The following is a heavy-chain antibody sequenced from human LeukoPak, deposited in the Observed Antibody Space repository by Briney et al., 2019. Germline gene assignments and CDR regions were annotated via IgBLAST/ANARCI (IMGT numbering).Heavy chain of an antibody. J-gene: IGHJ3*02. V-gene: IGHV4-39*07. Sequence: PSETLSLTCTVSGDSISSSTYYWGWIRQPPGKGLEWIGSIHYSGRFYYNPSLKSRVIISVATSKNQFSLNLSSVTAADTAVYYCARPRIAAAPDDAFDIWGQGTMVTVSS. CDR2: IHYSGRF. CDR1: GDSISSSTYY. D-gene: IGHD6-13*01. CDR3: ARPRIAAAPDDAFDI.